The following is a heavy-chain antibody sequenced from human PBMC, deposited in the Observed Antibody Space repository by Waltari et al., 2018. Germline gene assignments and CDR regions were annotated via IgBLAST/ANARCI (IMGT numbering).Heavy chain of an antibody. D-gene: IGHD3-10*01. J-gene: IGHJ5*02. CDR1: VFTLSGYS. Sequence: EVQLVESGGGLIQPGESLRLSCAAAVFTLSGYSMNGVRQAPGEGLEWVASISTSSIYIYYADAVKGRFTISRDNARKSLFLEMNTLRTDDTAIYYCARGGSNSGSGSDNWFDPWGQGTLVTVSS. CDR2: ISTSSIYI. CDR3: ARGGSNSGSGSDNWFDP. V-gene: IGHV3-21*02.